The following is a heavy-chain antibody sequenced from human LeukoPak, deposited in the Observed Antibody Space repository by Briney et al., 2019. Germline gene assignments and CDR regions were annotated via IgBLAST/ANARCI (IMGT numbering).Heavy chain of an antibody. CDR2: IYYSGGN. CDR3: ARDPGGSYLDY. J-gene: IGHJ4*02. CDR1: GGSISSYY. D-gene: IGHD1-26*01. V-gene: IGHV4-59*01. Sequence: VKPSETLSLTCTVSGGSISSYYWSWIRQPPGKGLEWIGYIYYSGGNNYNPSLKSRVTISVDTSKNQFSLKLSSVTAADTAVYYCARDPGGSYLDYWGQGTLVTVSS.